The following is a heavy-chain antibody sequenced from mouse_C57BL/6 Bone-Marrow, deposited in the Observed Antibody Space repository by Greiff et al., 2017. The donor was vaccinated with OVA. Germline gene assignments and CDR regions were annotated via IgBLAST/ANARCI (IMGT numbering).Heavy chain of an antibody. CDR3: ARVLYYRWYFDV. D-gene: IGHD1-1*01. CDR2: ISDGGSYT. V-gene: IGHV5-4*03. CDR1: GFTFSSYA. J-gene: IGHJ1*03. Sequence: EVKVVESGGGLVKPGGSLKLSCAASGFTFSSYAMSWVRQTPEKRLEWVATISDGGSYTYYPDNVKGRFTISRDNAKNNLYLQMSHLKYEDTAMYYCARVLYYRWYFDVWGTGTTVTVSS.